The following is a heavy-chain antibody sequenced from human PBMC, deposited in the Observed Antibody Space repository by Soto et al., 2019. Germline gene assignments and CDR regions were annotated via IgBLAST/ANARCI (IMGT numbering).Heavy chain of an antibody. J-gene: IGHJ4*02. CDR3: AREGPWRSGSAFDY. D-gene: IGHD1-26*01. Sequence: ASVKVSCKASGYTFTAYYIHWVRQAPGQGLEWMGWVNPNSGGTNYAQKFQGRVTMTRDTSISTAYMELSRLRSDDTAVYYCAREGPWRSGSAFDYWGQGTLVTVSS. CDR1: GYTFTAYY. CDR2: VNPNSGGT. V-gene: IGHV1-2*02.